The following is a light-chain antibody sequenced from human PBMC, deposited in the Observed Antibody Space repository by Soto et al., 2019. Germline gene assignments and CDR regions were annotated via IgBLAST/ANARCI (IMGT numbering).Light chain of an antibody. Sequence: EIVLTQSPATLSLSPGEIATLSFRASENVYSYLAWYRQAPGQPPSLLIYDASNRAAGVPARFSGSGSGTDFTLTISSLEPEDFAVYYCQQYGSSLYTFGQGTRLEI. CDR3: QQYGSSLYT. CDR2: DAS. V-gene: IGKV3-11*01. CDR1: ENVYSY. J-gene: IGKJ5*01.